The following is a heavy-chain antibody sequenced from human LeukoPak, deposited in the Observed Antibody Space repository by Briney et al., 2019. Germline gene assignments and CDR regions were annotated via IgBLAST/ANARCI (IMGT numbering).Heavy chain of an antibody. V-gene: IGHV3-7*01. CDR3: ARDNVSGWYLYYYYYMDV. CDR2: IKQDGSEK. J-gene: IGHJ6*03. CDR1: GFTFSSYW. D-gene: IGHD6-19*01. Sequence: GGSLRLSCAASGFTFSSYWMSWVRQAPGKGLEWVANIKQDGSEKYYVDSVKGRFTISRDNAKNSLYLQMNSLRAEDTAVYYCARDNVSGWYLYYYYYMDVWGKGTTVTISS.